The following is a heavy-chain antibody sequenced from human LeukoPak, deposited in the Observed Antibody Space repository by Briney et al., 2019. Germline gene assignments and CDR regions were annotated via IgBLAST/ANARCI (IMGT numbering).Heavy chain of an antibody. CDR3: AKGNSGDLFYYYYMDV. J-gene: IGHJ6*03. D-gene: IGHD2-21*02. CDR2: ISSSGSTI. CDR1: GFTFSSYE. V-gene: IGHV3-48*03. Sequence: GGSLRLSCAASGFTFSSYEMNWVRQAPGKGLEWVSYISSSGSTIYYADSVKGRFTISRDNAKNSLYLQMNSLRAEDMALYYCAKGNSGDLFYYYYMDVWGKGTTVTVSS.